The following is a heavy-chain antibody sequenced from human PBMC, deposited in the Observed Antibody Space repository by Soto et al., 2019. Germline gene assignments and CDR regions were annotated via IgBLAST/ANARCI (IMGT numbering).Heavy chain of an antibody. CDR2: ISSSSSTI. CDR1: GFTFSSYS. D-gene: IGHD3-10*01. J-gene: IGHJ4*02. V-gene: IGHV3-48*02. Sequence: GGSLRLSCAASGFTFSSYSMNWVRQAPGKGLEWVSYISSSSSTIYYADSVKGRFTIPRDNAKNSLYLQMNSLRDEDTAVYYCARDPSSITMVRGVPDYWGQGTLVTVSS. CDR3: ARDPSSITMVRGVPDY.